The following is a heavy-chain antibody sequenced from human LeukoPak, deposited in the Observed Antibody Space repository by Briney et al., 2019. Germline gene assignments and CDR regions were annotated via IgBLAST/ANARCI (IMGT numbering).Heavy chain of an antibody. D-gene: IGHD3-22*01. CDR2: FDTEDGET. Sequence: GASVKVSFKVSGYTLTELSMHWVRQAPGKGDERMGGFDTEDGETIYTQRFQGRVTITDDTSTDTAYMELSSLRSDDTAVYYCATGGGYYYAYFDYWGQGTLVTVSS. CDR3: ATGGGYYYAYFDY. J-gene: IGHJ4*02. V-gene: IGHV1-24*01. CDR1: GYTLTELS.